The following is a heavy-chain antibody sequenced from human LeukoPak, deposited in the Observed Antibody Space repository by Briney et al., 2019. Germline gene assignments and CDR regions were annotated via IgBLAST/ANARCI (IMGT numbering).Heavy chain of an antibody. D-gene: IGHD2-15*01. CDR1: GFTFSSYS. Sequence: LGGSLRLSCAASGFTFSSYSMNWVRQAPGKGLEWVSSISSSSSYIYYADSVKGRFTISRDNAKNSLYLQMNSLRAEDTAVYYCARGRGRQDMKLDYWGQGTLVTVSS. CDR3: ARGRGRQDMKLDY. J-gene: IGHJ4*02. V-gene: IGHV3-21*01. CDR2: ISSSSSYI.